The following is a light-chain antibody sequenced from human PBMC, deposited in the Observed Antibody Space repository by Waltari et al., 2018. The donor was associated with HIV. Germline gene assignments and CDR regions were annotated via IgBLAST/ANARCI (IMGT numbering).Light chain of an antibody. CDR2: TAI. CDR3: QHSYSSPWT. V-gene: IGKV1-39*01. J-gene: IGKJ1*01. Sequence: DIQMTQSPSSLSASVGDRVTITCRASQSISNYLNWYQHKPGKAPNLLIYTAISLQSGVPSRVSGSGSGTDFTLTINSLQPEDFATYFCQHSYSSPWTFGQGTKVEIQ. CDR1: QSISNY.